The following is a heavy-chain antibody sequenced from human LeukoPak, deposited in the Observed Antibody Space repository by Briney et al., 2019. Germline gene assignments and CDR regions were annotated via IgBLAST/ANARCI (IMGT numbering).Heavy chain of an antibody. CDR1: GGTFSSYA. V-gene: IGHV1-69*04. Sequence: SVKVSCKASGGTFSSYAISWVRQAPGQGLEWMGRIIPILDIANYALKFQGRVTITADKSTSTAYMELSSLRSEDTAVYYCARPNYYDSSGYEGSGFDYWGQGTLVTVSS. D-gene: IGHD3-22*01. J-gene: IGHJ4*02. CDR2: IIPILDIA. CDR3: ARPNYYDSSGYEGSGFDY.